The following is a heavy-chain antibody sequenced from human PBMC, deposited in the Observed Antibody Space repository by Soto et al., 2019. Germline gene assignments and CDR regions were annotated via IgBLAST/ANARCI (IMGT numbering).Heavy chain of an antibody. D-gene: IGHD3-10*01. CDR2: IIPIFGTA. J-gene: IGHJ4*02. CDR3: EREDYYGSGSYAQGDY. Sequence: QVQLVQSGAEVKKPGSSVKVSCKASGGTFSSYAISWVRQAPGQGLEWMGGIIPIFGTANYAQKFQGRVTITADESTSTPYMELSSLRSEDTAVYYCEREDYYGSGSYAQGDYWGQGTLVTVSS. CDR1: GGTFSSYA. V-gene: IGHV1-69*01.